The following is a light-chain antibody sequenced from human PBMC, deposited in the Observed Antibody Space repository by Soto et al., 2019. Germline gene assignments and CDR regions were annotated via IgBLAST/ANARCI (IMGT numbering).Light chain of an antibody. Sequence: EIVMTQSPATLSVSPGERATLSCRASPSVSSNLAWYQQKPGQAPRLLIYGASTRATGIPARFSGSGSGTEFTLTISSLQSEDFADYCCQKYNNWPSWTFGQGTKVEIK. CDR2: GAS. CDR3: QKYNNWPSWT. CDR1: PSVSSN. V-gene: IGKV3-15*01. J-gene: IGKJ1*01.